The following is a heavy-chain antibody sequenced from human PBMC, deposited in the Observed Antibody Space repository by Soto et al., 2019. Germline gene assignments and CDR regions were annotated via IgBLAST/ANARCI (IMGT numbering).Heavy chain of an antibody. J-gene: IGHJ6*02. CDR3: ARVPPRGRYYIV. V-gene: IGHV4-30-4*01. CDR1: GGSISSGDYY. Sequence: SETLSLTCTVSGGSISSGDYYWSWIRQPPGKGLEWIGYIYYSGSTYYNPSLKSRVTISVDTSKNQFSLKLSSVTAADTAVYYCARVPPRGRYYIVWGQGTTVTVSS. D-gene: IGHD3-9*01. CDR2: IYYSGST.